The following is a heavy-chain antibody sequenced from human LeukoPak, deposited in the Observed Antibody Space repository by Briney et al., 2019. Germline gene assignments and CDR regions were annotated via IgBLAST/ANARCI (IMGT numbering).Heavy chain of an antibody. CDR2: INPSGGST. CDR3: ARDGEYQRLSYNWFDP. Sequence: GASVKVSCMASGYTFTSYYMHWVRQAPGQGLEWMGIINPSGGSTSYAQKFQGRVTMTRDTSTSTVYMELSSLRSEDTAVYYCARDGEYQRLSYNWFDPWGQGTLVTVSS. V-gene: IGHV1-46*01. CDR1: GYTFTSYY. D-gene: IGHD2-2*01. J-gene: IGHJ5*02.